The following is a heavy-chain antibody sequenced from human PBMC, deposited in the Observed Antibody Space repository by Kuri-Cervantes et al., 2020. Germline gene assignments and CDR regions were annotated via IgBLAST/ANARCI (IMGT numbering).Heavy chain of an antibody. D-gene: IGHD4-11*01. J-gene: IGHJ4*02. CDR2: VNAGNGNT. CDR3: ARDRDSNYPVGYFDY. CDR1: GYTFTNYG. V-gene: IGHV1-3*01. Sequence: ASVKVSCKTSGYTFTNYGVSWVRQAPGQRLEWMGWVNAGNGNTRYSQKFQGRVTITRDTSASTAYMELSSLRSEDTAVYYCARDRDSNYPVGYFDYWGQGTLVTVSS.